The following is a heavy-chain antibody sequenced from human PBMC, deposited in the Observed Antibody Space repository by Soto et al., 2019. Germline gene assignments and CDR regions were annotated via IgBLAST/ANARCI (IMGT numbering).Heavy chain of an antibody. D-gene: IGHD1-26*01. V-gene: IGHV3-33*01. CDR3: ARAGTTLVGYRFPPDY. J-gene: IGHJ4*02. CDR2: IWYDGSNK. Sequence: PGGSLRLSCAASGFTFSSYGMHWVRQAPGKGLEWVAVIWYDGSNKYYADSVKGRFTISRDNSKNTLYLQMNSLRAEDTAVYYCARAGTTLVGYRFPPDYWGQGTLVTVSS. CDR1: GFTFSSYG.